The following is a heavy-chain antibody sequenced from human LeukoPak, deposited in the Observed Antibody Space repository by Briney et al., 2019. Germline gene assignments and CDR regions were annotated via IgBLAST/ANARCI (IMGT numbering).Heavy chain of an antibody. D-gene: IGHD6-13*01. Sequence: ASVKVSCKASGGTFSSYAISWVRQAPGQGLEWMGWISAYNGNTNYAQKLQGRVTMTTDTSTSTAYMELRSLRSDDTAVYYCARGGIANDYYYYGMDVWGQGTTVTVSS. CDR1: GGTFSSYA. CDR3: ARGGIANDYYYYGMDV. J-gene: IGHJ6*02. CDR2: ISAYNGNT. V-gene: IGHV1-18*01.